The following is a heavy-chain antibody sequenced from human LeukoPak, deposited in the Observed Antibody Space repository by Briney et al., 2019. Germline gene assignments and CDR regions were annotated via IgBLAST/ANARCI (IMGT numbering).Heavy chain of an antibody. CDR1: GGSFSGYY. V-gene: IGHV4-34*01. Sequence: SETLSLTCSVYGGSFSGYYWSWIRQPPGKGLEWIGEINHSGSTNYNPSLKSRVTISVDTSKNQFSLKLSSVTAADTAVYYCAIIVGATMGLDYWGQGTLVTVSS. CDR3: AIIVGATMGLDY. CDR2: INHSGST. J-gene: IGHJ4*02. D-gene: IGHD1-26*01.